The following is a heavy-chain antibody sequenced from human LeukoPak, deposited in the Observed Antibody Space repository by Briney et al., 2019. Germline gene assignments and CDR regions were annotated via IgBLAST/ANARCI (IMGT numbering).Heavy chain of an antibody. D-gene: IGHD3-3*01. CDR2: ISAYNGNT. CDR3: ARMPIRFWSGYPYDV. Sequence: ASVKVSCKASGYTFTSYGISWVRQAPGQGLEWMGWISAYNGNTNYAQKLQGRVTMTTDTSTSTAYMELRSLRSDDTAVYYCARMPIRFWSGYPYDVWGQGTLVTVSS. V-gene: IGHV1-18*01. J-gene: IGHJ4*02. CDR1: GYTFTSYG.